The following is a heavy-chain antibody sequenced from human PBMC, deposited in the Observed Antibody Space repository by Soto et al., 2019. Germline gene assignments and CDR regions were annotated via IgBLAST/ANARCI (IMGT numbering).Heavy chain of an antibody. CDR3: ARGADIVLMVYAIDDAFDI. V-gene: IGHV4-34*01. D-gene: IGHD2-8*01. CDR2: INHSGST. CDR1: GGSISSYY. J-gene: IGHJ3*02. Sequence: PSETLSLTCTVSGGSISSYYWSWIRQPPGKGLEWIGEINHSGSTNYNPSLESRVTISVDTSKNQFSLKLSSVTAADTAVYYCARGADIVLMVYAIDDAFDIWGQGTMVTVSS.